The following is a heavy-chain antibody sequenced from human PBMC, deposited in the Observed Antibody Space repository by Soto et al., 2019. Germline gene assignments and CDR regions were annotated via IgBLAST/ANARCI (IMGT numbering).Heavy chain of an antibody. CDR1: GGTFSSYA. CDR2: IIPIFGTA. V-gene: IGHV1-69*13. J-gene: IGHJ5*02. Sequence: GTSVKVSCKASGGTFSSYAISWVRQAPGQGLEWMGGIIPIFGTANYAQKFQGRVTITADESTSTAYMELSSLRSEDTAVYYCARDRLAAAGTYWFDPWGQGTLVTVSS. CDR3: ARDRLAAAGTYWFDP. D-gene: IGHD6-13*01.